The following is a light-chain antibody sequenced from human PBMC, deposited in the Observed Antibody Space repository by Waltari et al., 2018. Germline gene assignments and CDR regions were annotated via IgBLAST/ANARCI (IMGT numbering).Light chain of an antibody. Sequence: EIVMTQSPATLSVSPGERATLSCRASQSVTSYLAWYQQKPGQAPRLLIYGTSTRAPGIPARFGGSGSGIEFTLTISSLQSEDFAVYYCQQYYTWPLTFGGGTKVEIK. J-gene: IGKJ4*01. CDR1: QSVTSY. V-gene: IGKV3-15*01. CDR3: QQYYTWPLT. CDR2: GTS.